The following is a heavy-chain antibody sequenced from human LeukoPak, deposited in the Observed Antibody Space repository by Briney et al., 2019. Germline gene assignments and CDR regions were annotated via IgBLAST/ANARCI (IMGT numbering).Heavy chain of an antibody. D-gene: IGHD6-6*01. Sequence: PGGSLRLSCAASGFTFSSYGMHWVRQAPGKGLEWVSSISGSGGATYHADSVKGRFTISRDNSKNTLYLQMNSLRAEDTAVYYCAKDRFGSSSGVSFDVWGQGTLVTVSS. CDR1: GFTFSSYG. J-gene: IGHJ3*01. CDR2: ISGSGGAT. V-gene: IGHV3-23*01. CDR3: AKDRFGSSSGVSFDV.